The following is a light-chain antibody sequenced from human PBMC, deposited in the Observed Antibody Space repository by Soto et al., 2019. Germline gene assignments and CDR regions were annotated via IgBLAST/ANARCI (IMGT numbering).Light chain of an antibody. CDR3: LQHNSYPRT. CDR1: QGIRND. CDR2: ASY. J-gene: IGKJ1*01. Sequence: IQLTQSPSSLSASVGDRVTITCRASQGIRNDLGWYQQKPGKAPQRLVFASYNLQSGVPSRFSGTGSVTEFTLTISSLQPEDFSTYYSLQHNSYPRTFGQGTRVEIK. V-gene: IGKV1-17*01.